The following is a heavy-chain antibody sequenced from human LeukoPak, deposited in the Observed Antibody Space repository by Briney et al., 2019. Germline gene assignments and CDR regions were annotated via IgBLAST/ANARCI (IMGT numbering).Heavy chain of an antibody. J-gene: IGHJ4*02. Sequence: SETLSLTCTVSGGSISSYYWSWIRQPPGKGLEWIGCIHYSGSTNYNPSLKSRLTISVDTSKNQFSLKLGSVTAADTVVYYCARVRDRSSYFYDLDYWGQGTLVTVSS. V-gene: IGHV4-59*01. D-gene: IGHD3-22*01. CDR3: ARVRDRSSYFYDLDY. CDR1: GGSISSYY. CDR2: IHYSGST.